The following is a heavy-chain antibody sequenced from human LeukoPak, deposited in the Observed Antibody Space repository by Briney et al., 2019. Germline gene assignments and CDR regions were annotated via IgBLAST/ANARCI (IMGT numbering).Heavy chain of an antibody. CDR2: FDPEDGET. J-gene: IGHJ4*02. D-gene: IGHD6-19*01. Sequence: ASVKVSCKVSGYTLTELSMHWVRQAPGKGLEWMGGFDPEDGETIYAQKFQGRVTMTEDTSTDTAYMELSSLRSEDTAVYYCATALRRRAVALRQDYWGQGTLVTVSS. CDR1: GYTLTELS. V-gene: IGHV1-24*01. CDR3: ATALRRRAVALRQDY.